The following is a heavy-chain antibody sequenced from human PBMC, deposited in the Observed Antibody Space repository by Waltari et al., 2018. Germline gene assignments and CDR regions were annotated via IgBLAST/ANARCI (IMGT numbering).Heavy chain of an antibody. V-gene: IGHV4-34*01. CDR1: GGSFSGYY. CDR3: ARVVAVAGIPYYFDY. J-gene: IGHJ4*02. Sequence: GGSFSGYYWSWIRQPPGKGLAGIGEINHSGSTNDNPSLKRRVTISVDTSKNQFSLKLSAVTAADTAVYYCARVVAVAGIPYYFDYWGQGTLVTVSS. D-gene: IGHD6-19*01. CDR2: INHSGST.